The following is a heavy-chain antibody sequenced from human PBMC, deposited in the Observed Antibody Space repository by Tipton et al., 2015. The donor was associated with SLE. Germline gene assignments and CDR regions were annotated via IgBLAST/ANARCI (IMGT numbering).Heavy chain of an antibody. CDR2: IHYSGST. J-gene: IGHJ4*02. D-gene: IGHD4-11*01. CDR3: ARGAHSNYPDY. V-gene: IGHV4-59*01. CDR1: GGSISSYY. Sequence: TLSLTCTVSGGSISSYYWSWIRQPPGKGLEWIGYIHYSGSTNYNPSLKSRVTISVDTSKNQFSLKLSSVTAADTAVYYCARGAHSNYPDYWGQGTLVTVSS.